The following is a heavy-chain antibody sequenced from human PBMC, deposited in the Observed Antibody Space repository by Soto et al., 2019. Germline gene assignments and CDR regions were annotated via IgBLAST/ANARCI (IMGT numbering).Heavy chain of an antibody. CDR3: VRDGTKTLRDWFDP. D-gene: IGHD1-1*01. J-gene: IGHJ5*02. Sequence: PSETLSLTCTFSGASISGFYWSWIRKSAGKGLEWIGRIYATGTTDYNPSLKSRVMMSVDTSKKQFSLKLRSVTAADTAVYYCVRDGTKTLRDWFDPWGQGISVTVSS. V-gene: IGHV4-4*07. CDR1: GASISGFY. CDR2: IYATGTT.